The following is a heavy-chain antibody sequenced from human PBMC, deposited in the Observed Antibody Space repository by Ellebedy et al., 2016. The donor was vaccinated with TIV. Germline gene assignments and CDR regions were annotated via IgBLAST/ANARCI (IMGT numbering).Heavy chain of an antibody. D-gene: IGHD1-26*01. CDR1: GGSFSGYY. Sequence: MPSETLSLTCAVYGGSFSGYYWSWIPQPPGTGLEWTGEINHHGTPNYNPSLKSQDTISVDTSKNQFPLKMSSVTAADTAVYYCARFSGRGGSGRNAQPSLVYWGQGTLVTVSS. V-gene: IGHV4-34*01. J-gene: IGHJ4*02. CDR3: ARFSGRGGSGRNAQPSLVY. CDR2: INHHGTP.